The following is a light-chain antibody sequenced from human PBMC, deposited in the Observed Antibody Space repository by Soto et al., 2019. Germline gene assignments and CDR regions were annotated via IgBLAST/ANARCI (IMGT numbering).Light chain of an antibody. CDR1: QSVSSY. J-gene: IGKJ4*01. Sequence: EIVLTQSPATLSLSPGERATLSCRARQSVSSYLAWYQQKPGQAPRLLIYDASNRATGIPARFSGSGSGTDFTLTISSLEPEDFAVYYCQQRSSWPPRLTFGGGTKVEIK. CDR3: QQRSSWPPRLT. CDR2: DAS. V-gene: IGKV3-11*01.